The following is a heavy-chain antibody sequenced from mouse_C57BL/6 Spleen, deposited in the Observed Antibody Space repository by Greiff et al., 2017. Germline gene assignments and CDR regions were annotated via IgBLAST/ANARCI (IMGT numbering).Heavy chain of an antibody. Sequence: QVQLQQPGAELVKPGASVKLSCKASGYTFTSYWMQWVKQRPGQGLEWIGEIDPSDSYTNYNQKFKGKATLTVDTSSSTAYMQLSSLTSEDSAVYYCAAYDGSSPFAYWGQGTLVTVSA. V-gene: IGHV1-50*01. CDR2: IDPSDSYT. D-gene: IGHD1-1*01. CDR3: AAYDGSSPFAY. J-gene: IGHJ3*01. CDR1: GYTFTSYW.